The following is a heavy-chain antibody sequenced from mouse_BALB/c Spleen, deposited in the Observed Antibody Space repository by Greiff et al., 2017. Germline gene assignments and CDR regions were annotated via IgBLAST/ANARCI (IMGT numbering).Heavy chain of an antibody. CDR3: ARDAGSSYGYAMDY. CDR1: GFTFTDYY. J-gene: IGHJ4*01. V-gene: IGHV7-3*02. CDR2: IRNKANGYTT. D-gene: IGHD1-1*01. Sequence: EVKLVESGGGLVQPGGSLRLSCATSGFTFTDYYMSWVRQPPGKALEWLGFIRNKANGYTTEYSASVKGRFTISRDNSQSILYLQMNALRAEDTAIYYCARDAGSSYGYAMDYWGQGTSVTVSS.